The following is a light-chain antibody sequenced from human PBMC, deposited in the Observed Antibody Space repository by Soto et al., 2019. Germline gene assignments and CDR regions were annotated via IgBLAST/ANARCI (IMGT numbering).Light chain of an antibody. CDR2: GAS. J-gene: IGKJ1*01. CDR1: QSVSSGY. Sequence: EIVLTQSPGTLSLSPGDGATLSCRASQSVSSGYLAWYQQKPGQAPRLLIYGASRRATGIPDRFSGSGSETDFTLTINRLEPEDFAVYYCQQYVSSGTFGQGAKADIK. CDR3: QQYVSSGT. V-gene: IGKV3-20*01.